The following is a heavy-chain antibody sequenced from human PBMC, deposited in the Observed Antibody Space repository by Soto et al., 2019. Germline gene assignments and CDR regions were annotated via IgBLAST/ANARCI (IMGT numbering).Heavy chain of an antibody. CDR3: VKDLGGPSPRYYFDY. D-gene: IGHD3-10*01. CDR2: ISGSGGST. V-gene: IGHV3-23*01. CDR1: GFTFSSYA. J-gene: IGHJ4*02. Sequence: EVQLLESGGGLVQPGGSLRLSCAASGFTFSSYAMSWVRQAPGKGLEWVSAISGSGGSTYYADSVKGRFTISRDNSKNPLYMQMNSLRAEDTAVYYCVKDLGGPSPRYYFDYWGQGTLVTVSS.